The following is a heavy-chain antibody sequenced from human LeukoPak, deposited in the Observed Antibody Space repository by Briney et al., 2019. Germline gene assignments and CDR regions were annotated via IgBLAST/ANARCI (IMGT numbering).Heavy chain of an antibody. CDR3: AKSGERCRPYYFDY. V-gene: IGHV3-23*01. D-gene: IGHD3-10*01. CDR2: ITGSGSGT. CDR1: GFTFSSYA. J-gene: IGHJ4*02. Sequence: PGGSLRLSCAASGFTFSSYAMSWVRQAPGKGLEWVSGITGSGSGTHYADSVKGQFTISRDNAKNTLYLQMNSLRVEDTAVYYCAKSGERCRPYYFDYWGQGTLVTVSS.